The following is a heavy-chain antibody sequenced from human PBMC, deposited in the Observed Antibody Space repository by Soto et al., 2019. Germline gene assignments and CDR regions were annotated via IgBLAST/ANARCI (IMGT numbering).Heavy chain of an antibody. J-gene: IGHJ5*02. CDR2: IYYSGST. CDR1: GGSISSGGYY. D-gene: IGHD3-10*01. Sequence: QVQLQESGPGLVKHSQTLSLTCTVSGGSISSGGYYWNWIRQHPGKGLEWIGYIYYSGSTYYNPSLERXXTIAVDTSKNQFALKLTSVTAADPAVYYCARSVTPWGQGTLVTVSS. V-gene: IGHV4-31*03. CDR3: ARSVTP.